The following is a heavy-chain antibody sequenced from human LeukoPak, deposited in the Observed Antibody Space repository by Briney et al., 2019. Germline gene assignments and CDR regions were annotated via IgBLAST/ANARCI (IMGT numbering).Heavy chain of an antibody. Sequence: ASVKVSFKASGYTFTSYYMHWVRQAPGQGLEWMGIINPNGGSTTYAQKFQGRVTMTRDTSTSTVYMEVSSLRSEDTAVYYCARGHDSSGLNWYFDLWGRGTLVTVSS. V-gene: IGHV1-46*01. CDR3: ARGHDSSGLNWYFDL. D-gene: IGHD3-22*01. J-gene: IGHJ2*01. CDR2: INPNGGST. CDR1: GYTFTSYY.